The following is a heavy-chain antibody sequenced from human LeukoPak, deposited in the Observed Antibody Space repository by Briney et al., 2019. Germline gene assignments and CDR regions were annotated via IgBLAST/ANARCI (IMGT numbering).Heavy chain of an antibody. CDR3: ARGNRPGYCSSTSCYYYYYMDV. J-gene: IGHJ6*03. D-gene: IGHD2-2*01. V-gene: IGHV4-34*01. CDR2: INHSGST. Sequence: SETLSLTCTVSGGSISSYYWTWIRQPPGKGLEWIGEINHSGSTNYNPSLKSRVTISVDTSKTQFSLNLSSVTAADTAVYYCARGNRPGYCSSTSCYYYYYMDVWGKGTTVTVSS. CDR1: GGSISSYY.